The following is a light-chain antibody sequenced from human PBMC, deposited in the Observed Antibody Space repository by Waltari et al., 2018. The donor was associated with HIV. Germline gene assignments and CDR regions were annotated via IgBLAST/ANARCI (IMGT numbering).Light chain of an antibody. Sequence: QSALTQPASVSGSPGQSITISCTGPSSDLGGYNYVSWYQQHPVKAPKLRIYDVTNRPSGVSNRFAGSKSGNTASLTISGLQVEDEADYYCSSYTSSSTWVFGGGTKLTVL. CDR2: DVT. CDR1: SSDLGGYNY. J-gene: IGLJ3*02. CDR3: SSYTSSSTWV. V-gene: IGLV2-14*03.